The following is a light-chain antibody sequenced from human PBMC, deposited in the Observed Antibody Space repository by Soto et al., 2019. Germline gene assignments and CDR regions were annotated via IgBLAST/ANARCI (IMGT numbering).Light chain of an antibody. CDR1: QSISSY. CDR3: QQSYSTPIT. J-gene: IGKJ5*01. CDR2: AAS. V-gene: IGKV1-39*01. Sequence: DIKMTESPSSLSASVGDRVTITCQASQSISSYLNWYQQKPGKAPKLLIYAASSLQSGVPSRFSGSGSGKDFTLTISSLQPEDFATYYCQQSYSTPITFGQGTRLEIK.